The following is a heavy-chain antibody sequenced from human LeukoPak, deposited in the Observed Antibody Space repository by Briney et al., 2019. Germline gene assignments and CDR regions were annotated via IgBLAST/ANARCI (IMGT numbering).Heavy chain of an antibody. V-gene: IGHV1-2*02. CDR2: INADSGDT. CDR1: GYTFTGYY. Sequence: ASVKVSCKASGYTFTGYYIYWVRQAPGQGLEWMGWINADSGDTNYAQKFQGRVTMTRDTSISTAYMELSSLTSDDAAVYYCARERINSGSYSEALAYWGQGTLVTVSS. D-gene: IGHD1-26*01. CDR3: ARERINSGSYSEALAY. J-gene: IGHJ4*02.